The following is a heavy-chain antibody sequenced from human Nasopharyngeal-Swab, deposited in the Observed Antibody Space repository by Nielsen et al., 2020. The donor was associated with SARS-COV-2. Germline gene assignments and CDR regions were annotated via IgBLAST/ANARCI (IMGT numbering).Heavy chain of an antibody. J-gene: IGHJ3*02. CDR3: TGREIVVVTTGAFDI. CDR2: IRSKAYGGTT. D-gene: IGHD3-22*01. CDR1: RFTFGDYA. V-gene: IGHV3-49*04. Sequence: GGSLRLSCTASRFTFGDYAMSWVRQAPGKGLEWVGFIRSKAYGGTTEYAASVKGRFTISIDDSKSIAYLQMNSLKTEDTAVYYCTGREIVVVTTGAFDIWGQGTMVTVSS.